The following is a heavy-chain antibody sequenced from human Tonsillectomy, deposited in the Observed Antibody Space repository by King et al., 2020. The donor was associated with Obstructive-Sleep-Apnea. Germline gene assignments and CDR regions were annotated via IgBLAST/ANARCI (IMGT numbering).Heavy chain of an antibody. CDR3: ANYVQSPGYGAFDI. Sequence: VQLQESGPGLMKPSGTLSLTCAVSGGSVSSRTWWTWVRQSPDKGLEWIGEIYHTGSTNYNPSLKSRVTISVDKSKNQFSLNLSSVTAADTAVYFCANYVQSPGYGAFDIWGQGTMVTVSS. CDR2: IYHTGST. V-gene: IGHV4-4*02. CDR1: GGSVSSRTW. D-gene: IGHD3-16*01. J-gene: IGHJ3*02.